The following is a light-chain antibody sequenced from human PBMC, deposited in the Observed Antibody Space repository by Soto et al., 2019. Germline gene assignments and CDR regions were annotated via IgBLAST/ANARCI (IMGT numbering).Light chain of an antibody. V-gene: IGLV2-14*01. J-gene: IGLJ1*01. CDR1: SSDAGGYNY. CDR2: DVS. Sequence: QSVLTQPASVSGSPGQSITISCTGTSSDAGGYNYVSWYQQHPGKAPKFMIYDVSNRPSGVSNRFSGSKSGNTASLTISGLQAEDEADYYCSSCTTSNTRQIFFGTGTKVTVL. CDR3: SSCTTSNTRQIF.